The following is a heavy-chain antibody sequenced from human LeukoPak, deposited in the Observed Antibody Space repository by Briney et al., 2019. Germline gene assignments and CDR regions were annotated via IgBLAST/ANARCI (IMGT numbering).Heavy chain of an antibody. CDR1: GFDFSSYE. J-gene: IGHJ3*02. D-gene: IGHD4-17*01. V-gene: IGHV3-48*03. CDR2: ISSSVSTI. Sequence: PGGSLRLSCAASGFDFSSYEMNWVRQARGKGVEWVSHISSSVSTIYYGDSVKGRFTISRDNAKTSLFLHMNILRAEDTAVYYCARGSDYGVGAFDIWGQGTMVTVSS. CDR3: ARGSDYGVGAFDI.